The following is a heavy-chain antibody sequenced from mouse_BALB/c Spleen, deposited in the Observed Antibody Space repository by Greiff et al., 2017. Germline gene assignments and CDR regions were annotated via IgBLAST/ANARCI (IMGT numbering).Heavy chain of an antibody. CDR2: IYPGSGNT. Sequence: QVQLKQSGAELVRPGTSVKISCKASGYAFTNYWLGWVKQRPGHGLEWIGDIYPGSGNTYYNEKFKGKATLTADKSSSTAYMQLSSLTSEDSAVYFCARKGDYYDYDYYAMDYWGQGTSVTVSS. V-gene: IGHV1-63*01. CDR3: ARKGDYYDYDYYAMDY. D-gene: IGHD2-4*01. J-gene: IGHJ4*01. CDR1: GYAFTNYW.